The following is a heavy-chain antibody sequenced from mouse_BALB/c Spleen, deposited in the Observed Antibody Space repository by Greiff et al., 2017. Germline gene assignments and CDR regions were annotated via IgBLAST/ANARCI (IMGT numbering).Heavy chain of an antibody. V-gene: IGHV1-28*01. CDR3: ARGKPPDY. Sequence: EVQLQQSGPELMKPGASVKISCKASGYSFTSYYMHWVKQSHGKSLEWIGYIDPFNGGTSYNQKFKGKATLTVDKSSSTAYMHLSSLTSEDSAVYYCARGKPPDYWGQGTTLTVSS. CDR1: GYSFTSYY. J-gene: IGHJ2*01. CDR2: IDPFNGGT.